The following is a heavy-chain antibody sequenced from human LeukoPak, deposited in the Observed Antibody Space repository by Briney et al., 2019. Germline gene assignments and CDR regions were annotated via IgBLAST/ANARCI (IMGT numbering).Heavy chain of an antibody. D-gene: IGHD4-17*01. CDR2: IYYSGST. V-gene: IGHV4-59*01. CDR1: GGSLSSYY. CDR3: ARVHGLYYYGMDV. J-gene: IGHJ6*02. Sequence: SETLSLTCTVSGGSLSSYYWSWIRPPPGKGREWIGYIYYSGSTNYNPSLKSRVTISVDTSKNQFSLKLSSVTAADTAVYYCARVHGLYYYGMDVWGQGTTVTVSS.